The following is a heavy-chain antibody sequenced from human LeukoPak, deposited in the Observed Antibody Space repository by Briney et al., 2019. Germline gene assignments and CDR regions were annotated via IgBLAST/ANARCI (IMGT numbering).Heavy chain of an antibody. J-gene: IGHJ3*02. CDR3: ASRVYYDSSGYYSDAFDI. CDR1: GYTFTGYH. CDR2: INPNSGGT. D-gene: IGHD3-22*01. V-gene: IGHV1-2*02. Sequence: GASVKVSCKASGYTFTGYHMHWVRQAPGQGLGRMGWINPNSGGTNYAQKFQGRVTMTRDTSISTAYRELSRLRSDDTAVYYCASRVYYDSSGYYSDAFDIWGQGTMVTVSS.